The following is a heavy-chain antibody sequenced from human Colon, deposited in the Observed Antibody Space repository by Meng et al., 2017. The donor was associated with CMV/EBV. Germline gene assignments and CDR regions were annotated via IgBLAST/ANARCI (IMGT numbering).Heavy chain of an antibody. CDR3: SNGLLGVQGH. CDR2: IDTTNH. D-gene: IGHD3-3*01. Sequence: QVELGESGGGVVQPRGSLSLSCGASGFSFSESGIHWLRQAPGKGLEWVSFIDTTNHYYADSVKGRFTISRDDSKRMVYLQMNNLKTEDTAMYFCSNGLLGVQGHWGQGTLVTVFS. V-gene: IGHV3-30*02. J-gene: IGHJ4*02. CDR1: GFSFSESG.